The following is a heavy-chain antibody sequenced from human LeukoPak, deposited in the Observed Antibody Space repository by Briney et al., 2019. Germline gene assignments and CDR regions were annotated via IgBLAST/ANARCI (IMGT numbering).Heavy chain of an antibody. Sequence: ASVKVSCKASGYTFISYGINWVRQAPGQGLEWMGWMNPNSGNTGYAQKFQGRVTMTRNTSISTAYMELSSLRSEDTAVYYCARVKDDVVMDYGMDVWGQGTTVTVSS. V-gene: IGHV1-8*02. CDR2: MNPNSGNT. CDR3: ARVKDDVVMDYGMDV. CDR1: GYTFISYG. D-gene: IGHD3-16*01. J-gene: IGHJ6*02.